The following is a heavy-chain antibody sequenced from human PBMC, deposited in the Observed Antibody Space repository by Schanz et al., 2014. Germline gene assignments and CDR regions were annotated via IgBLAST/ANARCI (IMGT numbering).Heavy chain of an antibody. CDR2: ISAYNGHT. D-gene: IGHD6-13*01. Sequence: QVQLVQSGDEVKKPGASVKVSCKASGYTFTTYGINWVRHTPGQGLEWMGWISAYNGHTNYAQKVQGRVSMTTDTSTSTAYMELRSLRSDDTAVYYCARNIIATARAYDIWGQGTMVTVSS. CDR3: ARNIIATARAYDI. CDR1: GYTFTTYG. V-gene: IGHV1-18*04. J-gene: IGHJ3*02.